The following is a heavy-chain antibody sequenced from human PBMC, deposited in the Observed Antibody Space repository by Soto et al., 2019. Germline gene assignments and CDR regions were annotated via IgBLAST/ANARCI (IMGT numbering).Heavy chain of an antibody. Sequence: GGSLRLSCAASGFTFSSYAMSWVRQAPGKGLEWVSAISGSGGSTYYADSVKGRFTISRDNSKNTLYLQMNSLRAEDTAVYYCAKDDPSYSSGPNDAFDIWGQGTMVTVSS. D-gene: IGHD6-19*01. CDR1: GFTFSSYA. CDR3: AKDDPSYSSGPNDAFDI. CDR2: ISGSGGST. J-gene: IGHJ3*02. V-gene: IGHV3-23*01.